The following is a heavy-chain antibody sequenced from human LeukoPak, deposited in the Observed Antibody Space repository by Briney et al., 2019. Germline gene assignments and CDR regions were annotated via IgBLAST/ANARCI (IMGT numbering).Heavy chain of an antibody. CDR3: AREGYSSGWPHSGMDV. CDR1: DGSINSYY. D-gene: IGHD6-19*01. Sequence: SETLSLTCSVSDGSINSYYWNWIRRPPGKGLEWIGYIYYNGNTNYSPSLKSRVTMSVDTSKNQFSLKLSSVTAADTAVYYCAREGYSSGWPHSGMDVWGQGTTVTVSS. J-gene: IGHJ6*02. CDR2: IYYNGNT. V-gene: IGHV4-59*12.